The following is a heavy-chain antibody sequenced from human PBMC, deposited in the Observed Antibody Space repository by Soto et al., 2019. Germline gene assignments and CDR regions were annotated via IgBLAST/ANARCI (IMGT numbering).Heavy chain of an antibody. D-gene: IGHD3-22*01. Sequence: PSETLSLTCTVSGGSISSGGYYWSWIRQHPGKGLEGIGYIYYSGSTYYNPSLKSRVTISVETSKNQFSLKLSSVTAADTAVYYCAREGRNYYDSSGRYYYYGMDVWGQETTVTVSS. J-gene: IGHJ6*01. CDR1: GGSISSGGYY. CDR3: AREGRNYYDSSGRYYYYGMDV. CDR2: IYYSGST. V-gene: IGHV4-31*03.